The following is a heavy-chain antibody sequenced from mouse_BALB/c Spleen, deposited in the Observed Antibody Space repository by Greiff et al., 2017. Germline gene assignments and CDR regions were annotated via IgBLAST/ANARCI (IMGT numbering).Heavy chain of an antibody. J-gene: IGHJ1*01. Sequence: DVQLVESGGGLVQPGGSMKLSCVASGFTFSNYWMNWVRQSPEKGLEWVAEIRLKSNNYATHYAESVKGRFTISRDDSKSSVYLQMNNLRAEDTGIYYCTRDYRYGYWYFDVWGAGTTVTVSS. V-gene: IGHV6-6*02. CDR3: TRDYRYGYWYFDV. CDR1: GFTFSNYW. CDR2: IRLKSNNYAT. D-gene: IGHD2-14*01.